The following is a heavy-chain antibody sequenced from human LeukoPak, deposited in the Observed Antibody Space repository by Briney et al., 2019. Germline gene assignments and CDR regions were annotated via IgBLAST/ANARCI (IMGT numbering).Heavy chain of an antibody. CDR2: IRSKAYGGTT. J-gene: IGHJ4*02. Sequence: GGSLRLSCTASGFTFGDYAMSWVRQAPGKGLEWVGFIRSKAYGGTTEYAASVKGRFTISRDDSKSIAYLLMNSLKTEDTAVYYCTRDKYDILGYWGQGTLVTVSS. CDR3: TRDKYDILGY. D-gene: IGHD3-9*01. V-gene: IGHV3-49*04. CDR1: GFTFGDYA.